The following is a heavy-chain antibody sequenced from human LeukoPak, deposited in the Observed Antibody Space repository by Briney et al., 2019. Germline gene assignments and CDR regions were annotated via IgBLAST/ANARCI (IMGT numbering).Heavy chain of an antibody. CDR3: ARVSAATLDYYGMDV. J-gene: IGHJ6*02. Sequence: PSQTLSLTCTVSGGSISSGGYYWSWIRQHPGKGLEWIVYTYYSGSTYYNPPLKSRVTISVDTSKNQFSLKLSSVTAADTAVYYCARVSAATLDYYGMDVWGQGTTVTVSS. V-gene: IGHV4-31*03. D-gene: IGHD2-15*01. CDR1: GGSISSGGYY. CDR2: TYYSGST.